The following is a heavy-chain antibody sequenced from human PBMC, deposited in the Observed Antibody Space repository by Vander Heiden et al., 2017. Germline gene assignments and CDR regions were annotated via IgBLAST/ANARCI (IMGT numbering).Heavy chain of an antibody. J-gene: IGHJ4*02. Sequence: QVQLVQSGAEVTKPGSSVKVSCKASGGTFSSYAISWVRQAPGQGREWMGGIIPIFGTANYAQKFKGRVTITADESTSTAYMELSSLRSEDTAVYYCARARRDTYYYDSSGFWGQGTLVTVSS. V-gene: IGHV1-69*01. CDR1: GGTFSSYA. CDR2: IIPIFGTA. D-gene: IGHD3-22*01. CDR3: ARARRDTYYYDSSGF.